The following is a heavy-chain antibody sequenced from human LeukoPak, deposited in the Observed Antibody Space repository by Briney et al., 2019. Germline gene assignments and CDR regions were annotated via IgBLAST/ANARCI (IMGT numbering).Heavy chain of an antibody. V-gene: IGHV3-7*01. CDR2: IKQDGSEK. CDR3: ARESGVGATDY. CDR1: GFTVSSNY. Sequence: GGSLRLSCAASGFTVSSNYMSWVRQAPGKGLEWVANIKQDGSEKYYVDSVKGRFTISRDSAKNSLYLQMNSLRAEDTAVYYCARESGVGATDYWGQGTLVTVSS. J-gene: IGHJ4*02. D-gene: IGHD1-26*01.